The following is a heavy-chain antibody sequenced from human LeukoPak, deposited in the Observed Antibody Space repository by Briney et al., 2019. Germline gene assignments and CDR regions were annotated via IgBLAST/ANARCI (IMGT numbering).Heavy chain of an antibody. D-gene: IGHD2-15*01. CDR2: IIPIFGTA. J-gene: IGHJ4*02. CDR3: ASGGGYCSGGSCYWTFDY. V-gene: IGHV1-69*13. Sequence: SVKVSCKASGGTFSSYAISWVRQAPGQGLEWMGGIIPIFGTADYAQKFQGRVTITADESTSTAYMELSSLRSEDTAVYYCASGGGYCSGGSCYWTFDYWGQGTLVTVSS. CDR1: GGTFSSYA.